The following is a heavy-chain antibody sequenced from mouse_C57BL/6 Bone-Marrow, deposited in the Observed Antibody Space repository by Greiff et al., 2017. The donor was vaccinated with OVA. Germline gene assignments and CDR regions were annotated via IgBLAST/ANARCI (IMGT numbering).Heavy chain of an antibody. D-gene: IGHD2-5*01. V-gene: IGHV3-1*01. CDR1: GYSITSGYD. J-gene: IGHJ3*01. CDR3: ATNYYSNYGFAY. Sequence: EVKVVESGPGMVKPSQSLSLTCTVTGYSITSGYDWHWIRHFPGNKLEWMGYISYSGSTNYNPSLKSRISITHDTSKNHFFLKLNSVTTEDTATYYCATNYYSNYGFAYWGQGTLVTVSA. CDR2: ISYSGST.